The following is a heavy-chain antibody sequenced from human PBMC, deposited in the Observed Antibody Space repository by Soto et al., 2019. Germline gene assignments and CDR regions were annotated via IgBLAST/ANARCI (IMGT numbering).Heavy chain of an antibody. J-gene: IGHJ5*02. V-gene: IGHV3-43*01. CDR1: GFMFDDFS. Sequence: EVRLVESGGVVVQPGGSLRLSCAASGFMFDDFSMHWVRQAPGKGLEWVALIGRDSINTYYADSVRGRFIVSRDNSKNSLYLQMNSLRSEDTALYYCVKERDDASWTAFDPWGQGTLVTVSS. D-gene: IGHD2-2*01. CDR3: VKERDDASWTAFDP. CDR2: IGRDSINT.